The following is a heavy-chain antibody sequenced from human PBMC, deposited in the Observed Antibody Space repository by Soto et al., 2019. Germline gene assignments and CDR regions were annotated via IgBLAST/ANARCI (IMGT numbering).Heavy chain of an antibody. Sequence: QVQLQQWGAGLLKPSETLSLTCAVYGGSFSGYYWSWIRQPPGKGLEWIGEINHSGSTNYNPSLKSRVTISVDTSKNQFSLKLSSVTAADTAVYYCARDHYGDYPFDYWGQGTLVTVSS. CDR2: INHSGST. CDR3: ARDHYGDYPFDY. CDR1: GGSFSGYY. D-gene: IGHD4-17*01. V-gene: IGHV4-34*01. J-gene: IGHJ4*02.